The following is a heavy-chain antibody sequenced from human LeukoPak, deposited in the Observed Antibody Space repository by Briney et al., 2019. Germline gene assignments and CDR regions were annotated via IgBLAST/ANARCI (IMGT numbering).Heavy chain of an antibody. CDR2: INHSGST. D-gene: IGHD2-2*01. V-gene: IGHV4-34*01. CDR3: ARGRLARYCSSTSCRHYFDY. J-gene: IGHJ4*02. Sequence: PSETLSLTCAVYGGSFSGYYWSWIRQPPGKGLEWIGEINHSGSTNYNPSLKRRVTISVDTSKNQFSLKLSSVTAADTAVYYCARGRLARYCSSTSCRHYFDYWGQGTLVTVSS. CDR1: GGSFSGYY.